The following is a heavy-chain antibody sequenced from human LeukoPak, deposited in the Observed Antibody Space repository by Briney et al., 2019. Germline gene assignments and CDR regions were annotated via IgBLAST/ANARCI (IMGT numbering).Heavy chain of an antibody. CDR1: GGSVSGYY. Sequence: PSETLSLACAVDGGSVSGYYWRWSRQPPGKGVEWIGEINHSGSTNYNPSLKSRVTISVDTSKNQFSLKLSSLTAADTAVYYCARGPQRYSYGSAPYYYYGMDVWGQGTTVTVSS. V-gene: IGHV4-34*01. D-gene: IGHD5-18*01. J-gene: IGHJ6*02. CDR2: INHSGST. CDR3: ARGPQRYSYGSAPYYYYGMDV.